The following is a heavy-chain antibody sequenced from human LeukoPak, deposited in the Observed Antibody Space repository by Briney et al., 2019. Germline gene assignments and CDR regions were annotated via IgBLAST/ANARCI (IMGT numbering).Heavy chain of an antibody. Sequence: PWGSLRLSCAASGFTISSYSMNWVRQAPGKGLEWVSSISSSSSYISYADSVKGRFTISRDNAKKSLYLQMNSLRAEDTAVYYCARDERPTGTFDIWGQGTMVTVSS. V-gene: IGHV3-21*01. CDR3: ARDERPTGTFDI. CDR2: ISSSSSYI. D-gene: IGHD1-14*01. J-gene: IGHJ3*02. CDR1: GFTISSYS.